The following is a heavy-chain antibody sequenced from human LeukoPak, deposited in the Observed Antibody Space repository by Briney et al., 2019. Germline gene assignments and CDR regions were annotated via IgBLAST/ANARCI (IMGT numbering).Heavy chain of an antibody. V-gene: IGHV3-7*01. Sequence: GSLRLSCAASGFTFSSYEMNWVRQAPGKGLEWVANIKQDGSEKYYVDSVKGRFTISRDNAKNSLYLQMNSLRAEDTAVYYCARDQYDYYYMDVWGKGTTVTVSS. CDR3: ARDQYDYYYMDV. CDR2: IKQDGSEK. CDR1: GFTFSSYE. J-gene: IGHJ6*03.